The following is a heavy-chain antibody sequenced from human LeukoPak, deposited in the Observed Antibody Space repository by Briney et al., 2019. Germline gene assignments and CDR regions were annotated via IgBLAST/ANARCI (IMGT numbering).Heavy chain of an antibody. CDR3: TSRGYSYGSPSYYFDY. J-gene: IGHJ4*02. Sequence: GGSLRLSCAASGFTFSGSAMHWVRQASGKGLEWVGCIRSKANSYATAYAASVKGRFTISRDDSKNTAYLQMNSLKTEDTAVYYCTSRGYSYGSPSYYFDYWGQGTLVTVSS. V-gene: IGHV3-73*01. CDR2: IRSKANSYAT. CDR1: GFTFSGSA. D-gene: IGHD5-18*01.